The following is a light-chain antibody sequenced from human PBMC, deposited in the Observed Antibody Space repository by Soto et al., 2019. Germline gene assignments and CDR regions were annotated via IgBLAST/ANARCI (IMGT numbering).Light chain of an antibody. J-gene: IGKJ4*01. Sequence: DFQLTQSHSTLSASVADRVTITCRASQGVNIWLAWYQQKPGKAPKLLIYDASSLESGVPSRFSGSGSGTEFTLTISSLQPYDFATYYCQQYNSYSPLTFGGGTKVDIK. CDR2: DAS. CDR1: QGVNIW. CDR3: QQYNSYSPLT. V-gene: IGKV1-5*01.